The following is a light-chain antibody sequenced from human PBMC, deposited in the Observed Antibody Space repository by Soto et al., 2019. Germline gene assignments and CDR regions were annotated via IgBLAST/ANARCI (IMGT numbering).Light chain of an antibody. V-gene: IGKV1-33*01. J-gene: IGKJ4*01. CDR2: LAS. CDR1: QDISNY. Sequence: DIQMTQSPPSLSASVGDRVTITCQTSQDISNYLNWYQQKPGKAPKVLIYLASNLQPGVPSRFSGSGSGTDFSFTISSLQAEDVATYYCQQFDNLISFGGGTKVEIK. CDR3: QQFDNLIS.